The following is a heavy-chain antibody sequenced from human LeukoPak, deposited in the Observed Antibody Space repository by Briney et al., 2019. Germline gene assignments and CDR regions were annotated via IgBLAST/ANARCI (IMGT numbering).Heavy chain of an antibody. CDR1: GGSVSSGSYF. J-gene: IGHJ4*02. CDR2: IYYNGNT. Sequence: SETLSLTCTVSGGSVSSGSYFWSWIRQPPGKGLECIGFIYYNGNTNSSPSLKSRVTISVDTSKSQFSLKLTSVTAADTAVYYCARGYRSSWYQVDYWGQGTLVTVSS. D-gene: IGHD6-13*01. CDR3: ARGYRSSWYQVDY. V-gene: IGHV4-61*01.